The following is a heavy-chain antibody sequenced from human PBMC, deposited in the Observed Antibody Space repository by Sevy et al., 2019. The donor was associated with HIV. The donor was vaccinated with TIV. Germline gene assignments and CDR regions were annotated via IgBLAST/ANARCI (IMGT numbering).Heavy chain of an antibody. D-gene: IGHD3-10*01. Sequence: GGSLRLSCAASGFTFSSYSMNWVRQAPGKGLEWVSYISSSSSTIYYADSVKGRFTISRDNAKNSLYLQMNSLRDEDTAVYYCARGTSIYYYGSGSLFDYWGQGTLDTVSS. CDR2: ISSSSSTI. J-gene: IGHJ4*02. V-gene: IGHV3-48*02. CDR1: GFTFSSYS. CDR3: ARGTSIYYYGSGSLFDY.